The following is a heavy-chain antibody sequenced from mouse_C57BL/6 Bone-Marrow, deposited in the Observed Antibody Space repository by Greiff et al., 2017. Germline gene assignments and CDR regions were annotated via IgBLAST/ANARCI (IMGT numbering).Heavy chain of an antibody. J-gene: IGHJ2*01. D-gene: IGHD4-1*01. CDR3: ARIVPLLGPPDY. CDR1: GFSLSTFGMG. V-gene: IGHV8-8*01. Sequence: QVTLKESGPGILQPSQTLSLTCSFSGFSLSTFGMGVGWIRQPSGKGLEWLAHIWWDDDKYYHPALQSRLTISKDTSKSQVCLKIANVDTADTATYYCARIVPLLGPPDYGGQGTTLTVSS. CDR2: IWWDDDK.